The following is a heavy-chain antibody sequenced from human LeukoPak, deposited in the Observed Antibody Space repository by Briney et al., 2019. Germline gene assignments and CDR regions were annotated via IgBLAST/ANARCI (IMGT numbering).Heavy chain of an antibody. Sequence: PPGRSLRLSCAASGFTFSSYAMHWVRQAPGKGLEWVAVISYDGSNKYYADSVKGRFTISRDNSKNTLYLQMNSLRAEDTAVYYCARVDYDSSGYYYGGFDYWGQGTLVTVSS. CDR3: ARVDYDSSGYYYGGFDY. D-gene: IGHD3-22*01. J-gene: IGHJ4*02. CDR2: ISYDGSNK. CDR1: GFTFSSYA. V-gene: IGHV3-30-3*01.